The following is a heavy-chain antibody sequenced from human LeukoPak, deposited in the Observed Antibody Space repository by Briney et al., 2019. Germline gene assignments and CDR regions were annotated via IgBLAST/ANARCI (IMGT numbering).Heavy chain of an antibody. V-gene: IGHV4-59*08. CDR1: GGSISSYY. CDR3: ARGIAAAGTEGYYFDY. CDR2: IYYSGST. J-gene: IGHJ4*02. Sequence: SETLSLTCTVSGGSISSYYWSWIRQPPGKGLEWIGYIYYSGSTNYNPSLKSRVTISVDTSKNQFSLKLSSVTAADTAVYYCARGIAAAGTEGYYFDYWGQGTLVTVSS. D-gene: IGHD6-13*01.